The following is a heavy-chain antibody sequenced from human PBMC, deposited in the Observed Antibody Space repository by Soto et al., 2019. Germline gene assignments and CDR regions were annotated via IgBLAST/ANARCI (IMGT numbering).Heavy chain of an antibody. CDR3: ARPIRHYDVWRDYPPFNY. CDR2: IIPMSATR. J-gene: IGHJ4*02. D-gene: IGHD3-3*01. CDR1: GGSFSSYA. Sequence: QVQLVQSGAEVKKPGSSVKVSCKAPGGSFSSYAINWVRQAPGQGLEWMGGIIPMSATRTYAQKFQDRVTITAAGSISTVHMELSSLQSEDTAVHYCARPIRHYDVWRDYPPFNYWGQGTLVTVSS. V-gene: IGHV1-69*01.